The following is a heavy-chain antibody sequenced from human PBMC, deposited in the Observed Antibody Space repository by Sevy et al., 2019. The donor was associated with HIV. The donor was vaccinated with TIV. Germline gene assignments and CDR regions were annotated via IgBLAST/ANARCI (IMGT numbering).Heavy chain of an antibody. CDR3: AKDSYFDNTLFDY. J-gene: IGHJ4*02. CDR2: ISGSGGYT. Sequence: GSLRLSCAASGFIFSSYVMNWVRQAPGKGLEWVSGISGSGGYTYYADSVKGRFTISRDNSNKILYLEMNTLRVEDTAVYYCAKDSYFDNTLFDYWGQGTLVTVSS. D-gene: IGHD3-22*01. CDR1: GFIFSSYV. V-gene: IGHV3-23*01.